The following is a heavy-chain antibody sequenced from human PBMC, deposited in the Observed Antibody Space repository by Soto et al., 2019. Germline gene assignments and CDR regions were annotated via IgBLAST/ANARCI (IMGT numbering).Heavy chain of an antibody. V-gene: IGHV3-30-3*01. Sequence: PRGSLRLSCAASGFTFSSYAMHWVRQAPGKGLEWVAVISYDGSNKYYADSVKGRFTISRDNSKNTLYLQMNSLRAEDTAVYYCARETYYYDSSGYPYYYYGMDVWGQGTTVTVSS. D-gene: IGHD3-22*01. J-gene: IGHJ6*02. CDR3: ARETYYYDSSGYPYYYYGMDV. CDR2: ISYDGSNK. CDR1: GFTFSSYA.